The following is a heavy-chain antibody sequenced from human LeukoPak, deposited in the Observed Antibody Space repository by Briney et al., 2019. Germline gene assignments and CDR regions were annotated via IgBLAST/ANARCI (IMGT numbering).Heavy chain of an antibody. V-gene: IGHV4-4*07. D-gene: IGHD5-24*01. CDR2: IYTSGST. CDR1: GGSISSNY. CDR3: AAVEMATIGNWFDP. Sequence: GGSISSNYWSWIRQPAGKGLEWIGRIYTSGSTNYNPSLKSRVTMSVDTSKNQFSLKLSSVTAADTAVYYCAAVEMATIGNWFDPWGQGTLVTVSS. J-gene: IGHJ5*02.